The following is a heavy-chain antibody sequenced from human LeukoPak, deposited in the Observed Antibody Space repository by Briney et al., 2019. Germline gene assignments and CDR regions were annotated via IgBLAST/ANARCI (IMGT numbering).Heavy chain of an antibody. Sequence: GGSLRLSCAASGFTFSSYGMHWVRQAPGKGLEWVAVISYDGSNKYYADSVKGRFTISRDNSKNTLYLQMNSLRAEDTAVYYCAKGAYDYVELGYFDYWGQGTLVTVSS. D-gene: IGHD5-12*01. CDR3: AKGAYDYVELGYFDY. J-gene: IGHJ4*02. V-gene: IGHV3-30*18. CDR1: GFTFSSYG. CDR2: ISYDGSNK.